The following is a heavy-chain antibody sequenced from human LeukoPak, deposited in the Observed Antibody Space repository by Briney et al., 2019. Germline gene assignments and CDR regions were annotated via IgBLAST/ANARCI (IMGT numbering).Heavy chain of an antibody. CDR1: DTFTSYG. J-gene: IGHJ3*02. D-gene: IGHD3-10*01. CDR3: ARGRLPLRSGSYDDAFDI. Sequence: ASVKVSCKASDTFTSYGISWVRQAPGQGLEWMGWISAYNGNTNYAQRLQGRVTMTTDTSTSTAYMELRSLRSDDTAVYYCARGRLPLRSGSYDDAFDIWGQGTMVTVSS. V-gene: IGHV1-18*04. CDR2: ISAYNGNT.